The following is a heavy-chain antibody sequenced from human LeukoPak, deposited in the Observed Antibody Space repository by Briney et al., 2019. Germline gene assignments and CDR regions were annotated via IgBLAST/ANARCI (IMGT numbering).Heavy chain of an antibody. J-gene: IGHJ4*02. Sequence: PGGSLRLSCAASGFTFSSHGMSWVRQAPGKGLEWVSTISGSGDNTYYADSVKGRFTISRDNSKNTLYLQMISLRAEDTAVYYCAKVTYGSGTYGAFDYWGQGTLVTVSS. CDR1: GFTFSSHG. CDR2: ISGSGDNT. V-gene: IGHV3-23*01. D-gene: IGHD3-10*01. CDR3: AKVTYGSGTYGAFDY.